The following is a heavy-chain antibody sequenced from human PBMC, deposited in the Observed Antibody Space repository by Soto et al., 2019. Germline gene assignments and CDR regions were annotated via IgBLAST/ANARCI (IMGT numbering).Heavy chain of an antibody. Sequence: EVQLVESGGGLVQPGGSRRLSCAASGFTFTTYGIHWVRQAPGKGLGFVSAITSNGGSTYYADSVKGRFTISRDNSKNTVYLQMGSLSVEDMGVYYCARARRDCSSSSCYLYYFDYWGQGTLVTVSS. CDR3: ARARRDCSSSSCYLYYFDY. CDR2: ITSNGGST. V-gene: IGHV3-64*07. D-gene: IGHD2-2*01. CDR1: GFTFTTYG. J-gene: IGHJ4*02.